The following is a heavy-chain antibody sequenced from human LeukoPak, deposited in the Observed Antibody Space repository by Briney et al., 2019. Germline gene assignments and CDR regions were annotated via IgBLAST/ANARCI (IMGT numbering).Heavy chain of an antibody. Sequence: GGSLRLSCEASGFTFGTYGMTWVRQAPGKGLEWVSSTTSTSSYIYYADSVKGRFTISRDNAKNSLYLQINSLRAEDTAVYYCARVRGGYSYGYGALDIWGQGTVVTVSS. J-gene: IGHJ3*02. D-gene: IGHD5-18*01. CDR1: GFTFGTYG. CDR2: TTSTSSYI. V-gene: IGHV3-21*01. CDR3: ARVRGGYSYGYGALDI.